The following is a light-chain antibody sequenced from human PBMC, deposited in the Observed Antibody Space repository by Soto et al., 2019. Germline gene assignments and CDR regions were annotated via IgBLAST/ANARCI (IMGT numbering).Light chain of an antibody. CDR2: GAS. CDR3: QQDYSYPTT. Sequence: EIVLTQSPGTLSLSPGERATLSCRASQSVSSSYLAWYQQKPGQAPRLLIYGASSRATGIPDRFSGSGSGTDFTLTISRLEPEDFATYYCQQDYSYPTTFGQGTKVDIK. CDR1: QSVSSSY. V-gene: IGKV3-20*01. J-gene: IGKJ1*01.